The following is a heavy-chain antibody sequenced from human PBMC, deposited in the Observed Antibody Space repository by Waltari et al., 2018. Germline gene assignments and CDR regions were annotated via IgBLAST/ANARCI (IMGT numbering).Heavy chain of an antibody. V-gene: IGHV1-18*01. J-gene: IGHJ5*02. CDR3: ARDLGRCSGGGCYRNWFDP. Sequence: QVQLVQSGAEVKKPGASVKVSCKASGYTFTSYGIIWVRPAPGQGLEWMGWISAYNGNTNYAQKLQGRVTMTTDTSTSTAYMELRSLRSDDTAVYYCARDLGRCSGGGCYRNWFDPWGQGTLVTVSS. D-gene: IGHD2-15*01. CDR2: ISAYNGNT. CDR1: GYTFTSYG.